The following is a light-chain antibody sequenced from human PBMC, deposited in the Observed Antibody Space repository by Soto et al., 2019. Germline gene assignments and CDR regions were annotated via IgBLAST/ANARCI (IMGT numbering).Light chain of an antibody. J-gene: IGKJ2*01. V-gene: IGKV1-39*01. CDR1: QPISNY. Sequence: DIQMTQSPSSVSASVGDRVTITCRASQPISNYLNWYQQKPGKAPKFLISAASTLQSGVPSRFSGYGSGTDFTLAISSLHPDDFATYYCQQSYTFPFTFGQGTKLDIK. CDR2: AAS. CDR3: QQSYTFPFT.